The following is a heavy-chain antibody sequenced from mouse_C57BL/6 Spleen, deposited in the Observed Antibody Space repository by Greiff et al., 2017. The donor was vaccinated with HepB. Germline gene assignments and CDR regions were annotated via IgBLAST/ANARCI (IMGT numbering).Heavy chain of an antibody. D-gene: IGHD2-1*01. Sequence: QVQLQQPGAELVKPGASVKLSCKASGYTFTSYWMQWVKQRPGQGLEWIGEIDPSDSYTNYNQKFKGKATLTVDTSSSTAYMQLSSLTSEDSAVYYCARRHGNYFDYWGQGTTLTVSS. CDR3: ARRHGNYFDY. CDR1: GYTFTSYW. V-gene: IGHV1-50*01. CDR2: IDPSDSYT. J-gene: IGHJ2*01.